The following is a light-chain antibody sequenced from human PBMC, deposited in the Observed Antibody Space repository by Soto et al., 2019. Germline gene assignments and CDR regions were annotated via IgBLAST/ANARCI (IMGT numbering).Light chain of an antibody. J-gene: IGLJ1*01. V-gene: IGLV3-21*02. CDR3: QVWDSSSDLYV. Sequence: SYELTQPPSVSVAPGQTARITCGGNNIGSKSVHWYQQKPRQAPVLVVYDDSDRPSGSPERFSGSNSGNTATLTISRVEAGDEADYYCQVWDSSSDLYVFGTGTKLTVL. CDR2: DDS. CDR1: NIGSKS.